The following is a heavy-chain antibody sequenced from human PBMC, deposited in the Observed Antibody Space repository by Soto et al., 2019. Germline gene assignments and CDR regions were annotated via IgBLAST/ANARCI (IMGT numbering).Heavy chain of an antibody. D-gene: IGHD3-10*01. CDR3: ARVGYGSGSYYLFDY. Sequence: SVKVSCKASGGTXSSYAISWVRQAPGQGLEWMGGIIPIFGTANYAQKFQGRVTITADESTSTAYMELSSLRSEDTAVYYCARVGYGSGSYYLFDYWGQGTLVTSPQ. CDR1: GGTXSSYA. CDR2: IIPIFGTA. J-gene: IGHJ4*02. V-gene: IGHV1-69*13.